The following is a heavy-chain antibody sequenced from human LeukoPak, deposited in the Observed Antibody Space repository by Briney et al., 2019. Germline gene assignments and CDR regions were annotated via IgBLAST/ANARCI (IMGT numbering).Heavy chain of an antibody. J-gene: IGHJ4*02. V-gene: IGHV3-11*04. CDR1: GFTFSDYY. Sequence: GGSLRLSCAASGFTFSDYYMSWIRQAPGKGLEWVSYISSSGSTIYYADSVKGRFTISRDNAKNSLYLQMNSLRAEDTAVYYCARTLIEYSVSSCYFDYWGQGTLVTVSS. D-gene: IGHD6-6*01. CDR3: ARTLIEYSVSSCYFDY. CDR2: ISSSGSTI.